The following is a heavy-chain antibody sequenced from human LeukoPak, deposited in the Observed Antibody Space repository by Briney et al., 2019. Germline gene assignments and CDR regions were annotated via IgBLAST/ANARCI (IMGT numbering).Heavy chain of an antibody. D-gene: IGHD3-16*01. CDR3: EKRGSDIPFEYYLDV. CDR1: GFTFSAYV. V-gene: IGHV3-30*02. J-gene: IGHJ6*03. CDR2: IRYDGSDT. Sequence: QAGGSLRLSCAEPGFTFSAYVMYWVRQAPGKGLEWVGFIRYDGSDTYYADSVKGRFTISRDNSKNRLYLQITSLRAEDTALYYSEKRGSDIPFEYYLDVWGKGTTVTVSS.